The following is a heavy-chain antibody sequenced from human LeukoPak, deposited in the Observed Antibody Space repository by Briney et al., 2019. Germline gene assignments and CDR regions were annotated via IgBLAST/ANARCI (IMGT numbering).Heavy chain of an antibody. J-gene: IGHJ4*02. CDR2: ISSSSYI. V-gene: IGHV3-21*01. D-gene: IGHD3-3*01. CDR3: ARVQYYDFWSGYYSLRSFDY. Sequence: PGGSLRLSCAASGFTFSSYSMNWVRQAPGKGLEWVSSISSSSYIYYADSVKGRFTISRDNAKNSLYLQMNSLRAEDTAVYYCARVQYYDFWSGYYSLRSFDYWGQGTLVTVSP. CDR1: GFTFSSYS.